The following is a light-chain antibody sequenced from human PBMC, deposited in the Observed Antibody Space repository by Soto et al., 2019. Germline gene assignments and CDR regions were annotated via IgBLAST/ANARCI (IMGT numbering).Light chain of an antibody. Sequence: DIQMTQSPSSLSASVGDRVTITCQASQDISNYLNWYQQKPGKAPKLLIYAASNLQSGVPSRFSGSGSGTDFTLTISSLQPEDFATYFCQQGYSFAFTFGPGTKVDIK. CDR1: QDISNY. J-gene: IGKJ3*01. CDR2: AAS. CDR3: QQGYSFAFT. V-gene: IGKV1-39*01.